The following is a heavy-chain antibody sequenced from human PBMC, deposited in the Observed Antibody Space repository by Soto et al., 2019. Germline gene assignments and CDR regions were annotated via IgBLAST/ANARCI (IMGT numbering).Heavy chain of an antibody. CDR3: ARDFAYFDS. Sequence: SETLSLTCTVSGGSFKSGSYSWSWIRQPPGKGLEWIGYVYHTGRTSYNPSLKSRVSISMDTSKNQFSLNLDSGTAADTAVYFCARDFAYFDSWGQGTLVTVSS. CDR1: GGSFKSGSYS. J-gene: IGHJ4*02. D-gene: IGHD3-3*01. CDR2: VYHTGRT. V-gene: IGHV4-61*01.